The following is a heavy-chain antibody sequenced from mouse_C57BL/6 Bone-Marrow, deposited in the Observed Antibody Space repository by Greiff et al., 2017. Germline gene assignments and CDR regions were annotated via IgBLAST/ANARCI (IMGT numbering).Heavy chain of an antibody. J-gene: IGHJ1*03. CDR1: GFNIKDDY. D-gene: IGHD1-1*01. CDR3: TPYYGSSEWYFDV. CDR2: IDPENGDT. Sequence: EVQLKESGAELVRPGASVKLSCTASGFNIKDDYMHWVKQRPEQGLEWIGWIDPENGDTESASQFQGKATITADTSSNTAFLQLSSLTSEDTAVYYCTPYYGSSEWYFDVWGTGTTVTVSS. V-gene: IGHV14-4*01.